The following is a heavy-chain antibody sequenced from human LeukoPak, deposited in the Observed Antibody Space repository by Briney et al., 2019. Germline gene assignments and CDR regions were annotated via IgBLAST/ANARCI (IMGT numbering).Heavy chain of an antibody. J-gene: IGHJ3*02. Sequence: PSETLSLTCTVSGGSISSYYWSWIRQPPGKGLEWIGYIYYSGSTNYNPSLKSRVTISVDTSKNQFSLKLSSVTAADTAVYYCARTAKPEYQLLYGTRDAFDIWGQGTMVTVSS. D-gene: IGHD2-2*02. V-gene: IGHV4-59*08. CDR1: GGSISSYY. CDR3: ARTAKPEYQLLYGTRDAFDI. CDR2: IYYSGST.